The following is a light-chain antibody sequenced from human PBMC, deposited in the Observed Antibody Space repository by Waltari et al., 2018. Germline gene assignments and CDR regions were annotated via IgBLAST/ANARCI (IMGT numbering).Light chain of an antibody. J-gene: IGKJ4*01. Sequence: SGRASQSVSSFLAWYQQKPGQAPRRLIYDASNRATGIPARFSGSGSGTDFTLTISSLEPEDFAVYYCQQRGNWPLTFGGGTKVEIK. CDR1: QSVSSF. V-gene: IGKV3-11*01. CDR2: DAS. CDR3: QQRGNWPLT.